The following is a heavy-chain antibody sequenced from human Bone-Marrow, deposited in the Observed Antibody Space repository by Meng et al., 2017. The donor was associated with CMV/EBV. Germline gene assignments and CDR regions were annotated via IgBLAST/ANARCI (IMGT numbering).Heavy chain of an antibody. D-gene: IGHD6-6*01. CDR3: ARLAAQDYYYYYGMDV. Sequence: GESLKISCAASGFTFSSYWMSWVRQAPGKGLEWVANIKQDGSEKYYVDSVKGRFTISRDNAKNSLYLQMNSLRAEDTAVYYCARLAAQDYYYYYGMDVWGQGTTATVPS. CDR1: GFTFSSYW. CDR2: IKQDGSEK. V-gene: IGHV3-7*01. J-gene: IGHJ6*02.